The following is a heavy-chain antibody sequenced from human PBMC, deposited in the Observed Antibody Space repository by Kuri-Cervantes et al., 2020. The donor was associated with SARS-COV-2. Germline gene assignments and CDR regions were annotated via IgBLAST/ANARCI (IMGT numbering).Heavy chain of an antibody. Sequence: SETLSLTCTVSGGSISSYYWSWIRQPPGKGLEWIGYIYYSGSTNYNPSLKSRVTIPVDTSKNQFSLKLSSVTAADTAVYYCAGQAPLQQLALDYWGQGTLVTVSS. CDR2: IYYSGST. CDR3: AGQAPLQQLALDY. V-gene: IGHV4-59*08. J-gene: IGHJ4*02. D-gene: IGHD6-13*01. CDR1: GGSISSYY.